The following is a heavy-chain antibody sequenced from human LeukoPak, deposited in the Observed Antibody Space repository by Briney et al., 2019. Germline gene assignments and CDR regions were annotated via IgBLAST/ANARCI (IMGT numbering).Heavy chain of an antibody. J-gene: IGHJ4*02. D-gene: IGHD5-12*01. CDR3: ARIRGYSGYDPPN. V-gene: IGHV3-48*04. CDR1: GFTFSSYS. CDR2: ISSSSSTI. Sequence: GGSLRLSCAASGFTFSSYSMNWVRQAPGKGLEWVSYISSSSSTIYYADSVKGRFTISRDNAKNSLYLQMNSLRAEDSAVYYCARIRGYSGYDPPNWGQGTLVTVSS.